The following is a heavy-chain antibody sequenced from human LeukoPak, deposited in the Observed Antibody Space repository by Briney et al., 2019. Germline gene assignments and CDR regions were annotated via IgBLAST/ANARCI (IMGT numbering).Heavy chain of an antibody. D-gene: IGHD1-26*01. Sequence: GGSLRLSCAASGLTFSSYAMTWVRQAPGKGLEWVSAISASGSNTYYADSVRGRFTISRDNSKNTLSLQMNSLRSEDTAVYFCAKGSKTGSYSSYYFDYWGQGTLVTVSS. V-gene: IGHV3-23*01. CDR3: AKGSKTGSYSSYYFDY. CDR1: GLTFSSYA. CDR2: ISASGSNT. J-gene: IGHJ4*02.